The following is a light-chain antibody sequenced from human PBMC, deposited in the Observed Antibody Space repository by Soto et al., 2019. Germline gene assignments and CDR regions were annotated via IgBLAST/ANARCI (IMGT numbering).Light chain of an antibody. CDR2: GAS. V-gene: IGKV3-15*01. CDR3: QQYNNWPRT. Sequence: EIVLTQSPGTLSLSPGERATLSCRASQSVSNNYLAWYQQKPGQAPRLLIYGASTRATGIPARFSGSGSGTEFTLTISSLQSEDFAVYYCQQYNNWPRTFGQGTKVDMK. CDR1: QSVSNN. J-gene: IGKJ1*01.